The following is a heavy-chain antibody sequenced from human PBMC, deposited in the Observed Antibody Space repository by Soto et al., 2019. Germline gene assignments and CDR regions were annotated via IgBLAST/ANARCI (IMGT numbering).Heavy chain of an antibody. Sequence: QVQLVESGGGVVQPGRSLRLSCAASGFTFSSYAMHWVRQAPGKGLDWVAVISYDGVNKYYADSVKGRFTISRDNSGNTLYLQMNSLRVEDTAVYHCARDGGSYWGQGTLVTVSS. J-gene: IGHJ4*02. CDR3: ARDGGSY. CDR1: GFTFSSYA. CDR2: ISYDGVNK. V-gene: IGHV3-30-3*01. D-gene: IGHD3-16*01.